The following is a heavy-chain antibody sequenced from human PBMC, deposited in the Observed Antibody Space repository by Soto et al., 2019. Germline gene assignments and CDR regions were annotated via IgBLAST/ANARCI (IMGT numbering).Heavy chain of an antibody. CDR1: GGTFSSYA. CDR2: IIPIFGTA. CDR3: ARDYYDSSGYGPLHYYYYYGMDV. D-gene: IGHD3-22*01. Sequence: GASVKVSCKASGGTFSSYAIGWVRQAPGQGLEWMGGIIPIFGTANYAQKFQGRVTITADESTSTAYMELSSLRSEDTAVYYCARDYYDSSGYGPLHYYYYYGMDVWRQGTTVTVSS. V-gene: IGHV1-69*13. J-gene: IGHJ6*02.